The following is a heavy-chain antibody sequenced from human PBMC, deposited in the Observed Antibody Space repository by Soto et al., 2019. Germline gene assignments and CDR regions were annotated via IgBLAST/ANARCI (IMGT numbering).Heavy chain of an antibody. CDR3: ARQGDYYDSSGYYGTFDY. CDR2: IYPGDSDT. CDR1: GYRFTSYW. D-gene: IGHD3-22*01. V-gene: IGHV5-51*01. J-gene: IGHJ4*02. Sequence: GASLRISCQVSGYRFTSYWIGWVGQMPGKGLEWMGIIYPGDSDTRYSPSFQGQVTISADKSISTAYLQWSSLKASDTAMYYCARQGDYYDSSGYYGTFDYWGQGTLVTVSS.